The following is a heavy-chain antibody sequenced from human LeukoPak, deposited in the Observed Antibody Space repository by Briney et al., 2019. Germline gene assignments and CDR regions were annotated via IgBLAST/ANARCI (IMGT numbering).Heavy chain of an antibody. Sequence: QPGGSLRLSCAASGFTLRNYWMHWVRQVPGRGLVWVSRISGDGSGTNYADSVKGRFTISRDNAKNTVYLQINNLRAQDTAVYFCARYSSSSGGPSYYLDYWGRGTLVTVSS. D-gene: IGHD6-6*01. CDR2: ISGDGSGT. CDR3: ARYSSSSGGPSYYLDY. V-gene: IGHV3-74*01. CDR1: GFTLRNYW. J-gene: IGHJ4*02.